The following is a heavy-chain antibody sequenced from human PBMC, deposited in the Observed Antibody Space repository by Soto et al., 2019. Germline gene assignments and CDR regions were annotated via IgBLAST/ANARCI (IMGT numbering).Heavy chain of an antibody. V-gene: IGHV5-51*01. D-gene: IGHD6-13*01. Sequence: GESLKISCKGSGYSFTSYWIGWVRQMPWKGLEWMGIIYPGDSDTRYSPSFQGQVTISADKSISTAYLQWSSLKASDTAMYYCARSFIAAAGEGYFDYWGQGTLVTVSS. CDR3: ARSFIAAAGEGYFDY. J-gene: IGHJ4*02. CDR1: GYSFTSYW. CDR2: IYPGDSDT.